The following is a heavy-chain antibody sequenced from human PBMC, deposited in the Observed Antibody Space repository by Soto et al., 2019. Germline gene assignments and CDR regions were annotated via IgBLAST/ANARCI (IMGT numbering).Heavy chain of an antibody. CDR1: GFTFNNYA. CDR3: ARVVQQWLAYYFDS. V-gene: IGHV3-23*01. Sequence: GGSLRLSCAASGFTFNNYAMSWVRQAPGKGLQWVSVIRGSGVSTYYADSVKGRFTIYRDNSENTVYLQMNSLRAEDTAVYYCARVVQQWLAYYFDSWGHGTLVTVSS. D-gene: IGHD6-19*01. J-gene: IGHJ4*01. CDR2: IRGSGVST.